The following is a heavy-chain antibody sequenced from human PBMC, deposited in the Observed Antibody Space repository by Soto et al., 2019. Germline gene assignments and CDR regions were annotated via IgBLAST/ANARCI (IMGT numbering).Heavy chain of an antibody. V-gene: IGHV2-5*02. CDR3: VQSRCGGDCLQSYSSHSYYGLDV. CDR1: GFSLNTTRVG. Sequence: SGPTLGNHKQSLTLTCTFSGFSLNTTRVGVGWIRQPPGKALEWLALIYWDDDKRYNPSLKSRLTITKDTSKNQVVLTMTNMDPVDTATYYCVQSRCGGDCLQSYSSHSYYGLDVWGQGTTVTVSS. J-gene: IGHJ6*02. CDR2: IYWDDDK. D-gene: IGHD2-21*01.